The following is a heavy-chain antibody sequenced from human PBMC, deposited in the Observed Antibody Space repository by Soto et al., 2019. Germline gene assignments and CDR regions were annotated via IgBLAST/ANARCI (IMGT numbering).Heavy chain of an antibody. CDR1: GGSLSSGDYY. Sequence: SETLSLTCTVSGGSLSSGDYYWSWIRQHPGKGPEWIGNIYYNGTTTYSPSLESRLTISLDPSKNQFSLTLKSVTAADTAVYYSTRDAPLWFGELSQWRQGTLDPVSS. CDR2: IYYNGTT. J-gene: IGHJ4*02. V-gene: IGHV4-31*03. CDR3: TRDAPLWFGELSQ. D-gene: IGHD3-10*01.